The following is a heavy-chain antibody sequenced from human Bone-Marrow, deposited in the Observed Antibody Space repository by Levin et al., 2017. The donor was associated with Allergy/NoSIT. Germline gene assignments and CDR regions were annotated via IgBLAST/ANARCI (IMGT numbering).Heavy chain of an antibody. CDR1: GYSFTNYG. CDR2: INVENGDT. D-gene: IGHD3-3*01. J-gene: IGHJ6*03. V-gene: IGHV1-18*01. CDR3: ARVARDAFGVVVEYYHYMDV. Sequence: ASVKVSCKTSGYSFTNYGITWVRQAPGQGFEWMGWINVENGDTNYGQKFQGRVSMTTDTSTSTVYMELRSLRPDDTAVDYCARVARDAFGVVVEYYHYMDVWGKGTTVTVSS.